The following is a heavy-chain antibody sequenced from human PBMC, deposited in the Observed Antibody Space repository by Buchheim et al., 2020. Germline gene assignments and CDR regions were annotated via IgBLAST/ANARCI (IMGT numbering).Heavy chain of an antibody. CDR2: ISYDGSNK. J-gene: IGHJ5*02. Sequence: QVQLVESGGGVVQPGRSLRLSCAASGFTFSSYGMHWVRQAPGKGLEWVAVISYDGSNKYYADSVKGRFTISRDNSKNTLDLQMNSLRAEDTAVYYCAKGGSGSYYDMSSWFDPWGQGTL. V-gene: IGHV3-30*18. CDR3: AKGGSGSYYDMSSWFDP. D-gene: IGHD3-10*01. CDR1: GFTFSSYG.